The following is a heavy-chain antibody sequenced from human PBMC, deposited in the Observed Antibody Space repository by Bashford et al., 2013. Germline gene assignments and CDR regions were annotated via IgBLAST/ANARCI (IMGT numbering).Heavy chain of an antibody. D-gene: IGHD2-8*01. CDR2: ISSSGDTK. V-gene: IGHV3-48*03. CDR3: ARDRARRDTNYYYYYGMDV. CDR1: GFTFTSYE. J-gene: IGHJ6*02. Sequence: GSLRLSCAASGFTFTSYEMNWVRQAPGKGLEWVSYISSSGDTKYYADFVKGRFTISRDNAKNSLSLQMNTLRAEDTAVYYCARDRARRDTNYYYYYGMDVWGQGTTVTVSS.